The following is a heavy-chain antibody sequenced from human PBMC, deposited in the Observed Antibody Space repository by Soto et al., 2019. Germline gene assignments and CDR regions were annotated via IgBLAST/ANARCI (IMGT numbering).Heavy chain of an antibody. CDR3: ARGTKGAGVWYFDL. D-gene: IGHD2-8*01. J-gene: IGHJ2*01. CDR1: GYTLDTHG. V-gene: IGHV1-18*01. CDR2: ISAYGYSDGT. Sequence: QIQLVQSEVEIKRPGASVRVSCKASGYTLDTHGMGWVRQAPGQGLEWMGWISAYGYSDGTNHARKFQGSITMTRDTSPNTVYMDLRCLRSDDTAIYYCARGTKGAGVWYFDLWGRGTLVVVSS.